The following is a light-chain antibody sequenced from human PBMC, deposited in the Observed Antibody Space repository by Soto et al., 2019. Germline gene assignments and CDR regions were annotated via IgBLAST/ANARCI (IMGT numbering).Light chain of an antibody. J-gene: IGKJ1*01. CDR2: ATY. V-gene: IGKV1-39*01. CDR1: QNIKNY. CDR3: QQGYSPPWT. Sequence: DIQMTQSPSSLSASVGDRVTVTCLASQNIKNYLNWYQQKPGRAHNLLIYATYTLQIGVQSRFSGSGSGTDFTLTIRSLQPEDFATYFCQQGYSPPWTFGRGTKVDIK.